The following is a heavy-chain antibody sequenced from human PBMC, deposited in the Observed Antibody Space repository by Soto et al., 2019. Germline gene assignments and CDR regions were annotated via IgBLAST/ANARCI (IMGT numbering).Heavy chain of an antibody. CDR3: ARDKITGLYDY. CDR2: INHSGST. V-gene: IGHV4-34*01. CDR1: GGSFSGYY. Sequence: WETLSLTCAVYGGSFSGYYWTWIRQPPGTGLEWIGEINHSGSTNYNPSLKSRVTISVDTSKNQFSLKLTSVTAADTAVYYCARDKITGLYDYWGQGTLVTVSS. J-gene: IGHJ4*02. D-gene: IGHD2-8*02.